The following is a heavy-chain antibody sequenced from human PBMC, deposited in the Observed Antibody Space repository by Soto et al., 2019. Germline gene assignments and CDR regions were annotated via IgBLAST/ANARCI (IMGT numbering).Heavy chain of an antibody. J-gene: IGHJ5*02. Sequence: SGPTLVKPTQTLTLTCTFSGFSLSSWGVGVGWIRQPPGKALEWLALIYWDDDKRYSPSLKSRLTITKDTSKNQVVLTMTNMDPVDTATYYCGYTLWGRGSSWYDNWFDAWGQGTLVTVSS. CDR2: IYWDDDK. D-gene: IGHD6-13*01. CDR1: GFSLSSWGVG. V-gene: IGHV2-5*02. CDR3: GYTLWGRGSSWYDNWFDA.